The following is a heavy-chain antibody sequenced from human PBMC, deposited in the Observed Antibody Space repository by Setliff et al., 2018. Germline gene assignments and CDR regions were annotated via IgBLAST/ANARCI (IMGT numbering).Heavy chain of an antibody. CDR2: IKQDGFEK. CDR3: TTVAIQIWSASGAFDI. Sequence: PGGSLRLSCATSGFTFSSYWMSWVRQAQGKGLEWVANIKQDGFEKHYVDSVKGRFTISRDNGEDSMYLQMSSLRAEDTAVYYCTTVAIQIWSASGAFDIWGRGVLVTVSS. V-gene: IGHV3-7*03. D-gene: IGHD5-18*01. J-gene: IGHJ3*02. CDR1: GFTFSSYW.